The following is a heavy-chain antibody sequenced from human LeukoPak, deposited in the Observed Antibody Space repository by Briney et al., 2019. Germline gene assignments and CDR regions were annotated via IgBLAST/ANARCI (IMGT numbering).Heavy chain of an antibody. CDR3: ARLRRYCSGGSCFDWFDP. CDR2: INHSGST. J-gene: IGHJ5*02. D-gene: IGHD2-15*01. V-gene: IGHV4-34*01. CDR1: GGSFSGYY. Sequence: SETLSLTCAVYGGSFSGYYWSWIRQPPGKVLEWIGEINHSGSTNYNPSLKSRVTISVDTSKNQFSLKLSSVTAADTAVYYCARLRRYCSGGSCFDWFDPWGQGTLVTVSS.